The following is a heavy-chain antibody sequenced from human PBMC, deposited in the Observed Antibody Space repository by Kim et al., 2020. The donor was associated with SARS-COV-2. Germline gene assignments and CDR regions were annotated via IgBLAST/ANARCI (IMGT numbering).Heavy chain of an antibody. D-gene: IGHD3-10*01. Sequence: SETLSLTCAVYGGSFSGYYWSWIRQPPGKGLEWIGEINHSGSTNYNPSLKSRVTISVDTSKNQFSLKLSSVTAADTAVYYCARSAPGSQFWPYYYYGMDVWGQGTTVTVSS. CDR3: ARSAPGSQFWPYYYYGMDV. CDR2: INHSGST. J-gene: IGHJ6*02. V-gene: IGHV4-34*01. CDR1: GGSFSGYY.